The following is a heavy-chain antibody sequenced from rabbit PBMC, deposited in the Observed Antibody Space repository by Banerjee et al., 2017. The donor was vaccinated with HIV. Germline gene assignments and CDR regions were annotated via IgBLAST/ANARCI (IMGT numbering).Heavy chain of an antibody. J-gene: IGHJ4*01. CDR2: IWTGRSDKT. V-gene: IGHV1S40*01. Sequence: QSLEESGGGLVQPEGSLTLTCKASGFSVSSGYYMCWVRQAPGKGLEWIACIWTGRSDKTYYASWAKGRFTISKTSTTVTLQMSSLTAADTATYFCARGYAGYAGYVYAMDYFNLWGPGTLVTDS. CDR3: ARGYAGYAGYVYAMDYFNL. D-gene: IGHD6-1*01. CDR1: GFSVSSGYY.